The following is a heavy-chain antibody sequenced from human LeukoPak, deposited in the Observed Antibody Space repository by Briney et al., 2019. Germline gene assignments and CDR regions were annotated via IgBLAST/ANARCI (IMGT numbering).Heavy chain of an antibody. Sequence: GGSLRLSCAASGFTFSSYGMHWVRQAPGKGLEWVAFIRYDGSNKYYADSVKGRFTISRDNSKNTLYLQTNSLRAEDTAVYYCAKDVFGYYDSSGTRGGQGTLVTVSS. CDR1: GFTFSSYG. V-gene: IGHV3-30*02. CDR3: AKDVFGYYDSSGTR. CDR2: IRYDGSNK. D-gene: IGHD3-22*01. J-gene: IGHJ4*02.